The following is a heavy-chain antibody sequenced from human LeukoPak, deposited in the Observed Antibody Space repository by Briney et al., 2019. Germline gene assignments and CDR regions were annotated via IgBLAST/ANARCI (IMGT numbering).Heavy chain of an antibody. V-gene: IGHV4-30-4*01. D-gene: IGHD3-22*01. CDR2: IYYSGST. CDR1: GGSISSGDYY. J-gene: IGHJ4*02. Sequence: SETLSLTCTVSGGSISSGDYYWSWIRQPPGTGLEWIGYIYYSGSTYYNPSLKSRVTISVDTSKNQFSLKLSSVTAADTAVYYCARDYYDSSGYYFDYWGQGTLVTVSS. CDR3: ARDYYDSSGYYFDY.